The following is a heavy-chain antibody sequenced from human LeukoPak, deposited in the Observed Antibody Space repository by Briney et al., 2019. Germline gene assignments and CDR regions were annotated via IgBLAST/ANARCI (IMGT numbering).Heavy chain of an antibody. D-gene: IGHD3-22*01. CDR2: IRYDGSNK. CDR3: AKEAHYYDSSGPAH. V-gene: IGHV3-30*02. Sequence: GGSLRLSCAASGFTFSSYGMHWVRQAPGKGLEWVAFIRYDGSNKYYADSVKGRFTISRDNSKNTLYLQMNSLRAEDTAVYYCAKEAHYYDSSGPAHWGQGTLVTVSS. CDR1: GFTFSSYG. J-gene: IGHJ4*02.